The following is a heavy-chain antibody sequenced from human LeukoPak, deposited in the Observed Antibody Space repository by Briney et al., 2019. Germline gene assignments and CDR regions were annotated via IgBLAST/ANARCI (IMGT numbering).Heavy chain of an antibody. J-gene: IGHJ3*02. CDR1: GASISSSY. CDR2: IYYNGNT. V-gene: IGHV4-59*01. CDR3: VRGNYDNRGYSNAFDI. D-gene: IGHD3-22*01. Sequence: SGTLSLTCTVSGASISSSYWSWVRQPPGKRLEWIGFIYYNGNTNSNPSLKSRVTISVDTSKSQFSLKLTSVTAADTAVYYCVRGNYDNRGYSNAFDIWGQGAMVTVSS.